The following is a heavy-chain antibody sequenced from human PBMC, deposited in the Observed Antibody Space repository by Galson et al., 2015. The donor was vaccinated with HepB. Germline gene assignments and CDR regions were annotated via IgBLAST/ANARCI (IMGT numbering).Heavy chain of an antibody. CDR3: ARDFQPSIAVAGKGRYMGAFDI. D-gene: IGHD6-19*01. V-gene: IGHV3-33*01. Sequence: SLRLSCAASGFTFSSYGMHWVRQAPGKGLEWVAVIWYDGSNKYYADSVKGRFTISRDNSKNTLYLQMNSLRAEDTAVYYCARDFQPSIAVAGKGRYMGAFDIWGQGTMVTVSS. J-gene: IGHJ3*02. CDR1: GFTFSSYG. CDR2: IWYDGSNK.